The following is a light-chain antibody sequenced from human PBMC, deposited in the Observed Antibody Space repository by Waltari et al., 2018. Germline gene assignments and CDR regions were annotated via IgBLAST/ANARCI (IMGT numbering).Light chain of an antibody. V-gene: IGLV2-14*03. CDR1: NSDIGCYNF. CDR3: SSYTTSSTLV. Sequence: QSALTQPAPVSGSPGQSITISCTGSNSDIGCYNFVSWYQQHPGKAPKLMIYDLNKRPSGVSNRFSASKSGKTASLTISGLQAEDEANYYCSSYTTSSTLVFGGGTKVTVL. CDR2: DLN. J-gene: IGLJ2*01.